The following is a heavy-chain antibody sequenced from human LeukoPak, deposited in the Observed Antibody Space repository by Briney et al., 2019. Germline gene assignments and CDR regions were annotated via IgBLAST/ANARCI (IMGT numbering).Heavy chain of an antibody. Sequence: GGSLRLSCAASGFTFSSYAMSWVRQAPGKGLEWVSAISGSGGSTYYADSVKGRFTISRDNSKNTLYLQMNSLRAEDTVVYYCAKYIVAGWAPDYWGQGTLVTVSS. J-gene: IGHJ4*02. V-gene: IGHV3-23*01. CDR3: AKYIVAGWAPDY. CDR2: ISGSGGST. CDR1: GFTFSSYA. D-gene: IGHD5-12*01.